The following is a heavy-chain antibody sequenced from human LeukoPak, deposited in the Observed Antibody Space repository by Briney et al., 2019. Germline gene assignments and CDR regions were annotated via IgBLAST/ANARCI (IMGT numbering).Heavy chain of an antibody. V-gene: IGHV1-2*02. CDR3: ARLYYYDSSGYYYLDY. Sequence: ASVKVSCKASGYTFIGYYMYWVRETPGEGLEWMGWINPNSGGTNYAQKFQGRVTMTRDTSINTAYMELSRLRSDDTAVYYCARLYYYDSSGYYYLDYWGQGTLVTVSS. J-gene: IGHJ4*02. CDR1: GYTFIGYY. CDR2: INPNSGGT. D-gene: IGHD3-22*01.